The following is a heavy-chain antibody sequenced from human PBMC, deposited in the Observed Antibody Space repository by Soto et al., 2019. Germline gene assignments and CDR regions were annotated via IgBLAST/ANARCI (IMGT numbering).Heavy chain of an antibody. Sequence: SETLSLTCTVAGGSISSGGYYWSWISKHPGKGLEWIGWIYYSGSTYYNPSLKSRVTISVDTSKNQFSLKLSSVTAADTAVYYCARTLFGWGIWFDPWGQGTLVTVSS. CDR2: IYYSGST. J-gene: IGHJ5*02. CDR3: ARTLFGWGIWFDP. CDR1: GGSISSGGYY. V-gene: IGHV4-61*08. D-gene: IGHD3-10*02.